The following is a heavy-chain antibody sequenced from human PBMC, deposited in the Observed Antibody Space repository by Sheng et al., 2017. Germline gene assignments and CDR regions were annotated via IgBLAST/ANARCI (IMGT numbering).Heavy chain of an antibody. D-gene: IGHD3-10*01. CDR3: GGLGRGYYFDV. J-gene: IGHJ4*02. CDR2: IHPDDSAY. CDR1: GYTFTSYW. V-gene: IGHV5-51*03. Sequence: EVQLVQSGAEVKKPGESLKISCQGFGYTFTSYWIGWVRQMPGKGLEWLGIIHPDDSAYQIGPPSKAGSPSQPTSPIRTVYLKLSTLKASDTAIYYCGGLGRGYYFDVLGPGHPNHRLL.